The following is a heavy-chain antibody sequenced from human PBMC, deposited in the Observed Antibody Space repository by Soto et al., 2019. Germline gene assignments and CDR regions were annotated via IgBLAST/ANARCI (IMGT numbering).Heavy chain of an antibody. D-gene: IGHD1-26*01. J-gene: IGHJ4*02. CDR1: GFTFSHYA. CDR2: MSYDGSNE. CDR3: AKDGSHHFDY. Sequence: QVQLVESGGGVVQPGRSLRLSCAASGFTFSHYAMHWVRQAPGKGLEWVALMSYDGSNEYYADSVKGRFTISRDNSKNTLSLQMNSLRAEDTAVYYCAKDGSHHFDYWGQGTRVTVSS. V-gene: IGHV3-30*18.